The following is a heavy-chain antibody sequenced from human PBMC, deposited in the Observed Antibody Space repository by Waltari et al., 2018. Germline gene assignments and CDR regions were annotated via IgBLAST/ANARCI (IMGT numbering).Heavy chain of an antibody. D-gene: IGHD3-10*01. CDR2: ISDDGQTS. V-gene: IGHV3-23*04. CDR1: GFTFSTYA. CDR3: AKGIRATATYFYMDV. Sequence: EARLEESGGGLEQPGKSLRLSCSASGFTFSTYAMTWVRQAPGKGLEWVSSISDDGQTSVYADSVKGRCIISRDNSKSTLFLHLNSLRGDDTARYYCAKGIRATATYFYMDVWGKGTTVTVSS. J-gene: IGHJ6*03.